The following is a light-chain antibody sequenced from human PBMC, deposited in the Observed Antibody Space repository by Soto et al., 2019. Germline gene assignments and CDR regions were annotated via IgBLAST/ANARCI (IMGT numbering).Light chain of an antibody. CDR1: SGHSSYT. J-gene: IGLJ3*02. CDR2: LNSDGSH. Sequence: QPMLTQSPSASASLGASVKLTCTLSSGHSSYTIAWHQQQPEKGPRYLMTLNSDGSHSKGDGIPDRFSGSSSGAERYLSISSLQSEDEADYYCQTWGTGIEVFGGGTKLTVL. V-gene: IGLV4-69*01. CDR3: QTWGTGIEV.